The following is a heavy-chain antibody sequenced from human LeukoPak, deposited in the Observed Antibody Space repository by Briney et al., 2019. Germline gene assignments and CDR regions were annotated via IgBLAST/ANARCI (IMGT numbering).Heavy chain of an antibody. V-gene: IGHV3-7*01. J-gene: IGHJ4*02. CDR2: INEDGSET. Sequence: GSLRLSCSTSGFTFSRFSMSWVRQAPGKGLEWVANINEDGSETDYVDSAKGRFSISRDNAKNSVYLQMDSLRGDDAGVYYCARRNSFWFFEYWGQGALVTVSS. CDR3: ARRNSFWFFEY. CDR1: GFTFSRFS. D-gene: IGHD3-9*01.